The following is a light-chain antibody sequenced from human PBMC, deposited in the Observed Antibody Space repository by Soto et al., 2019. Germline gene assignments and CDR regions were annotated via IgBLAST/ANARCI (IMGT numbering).Light chain of an antibody. CDR1: QSISDY. V-gene: IGKV1-39*01. Sequence: DIQMTQSPSSLSATVGDSVTITCRASQSISDYLNWYQHKPGKTPKLLIYAASSLQSGVPSRFSGSGSGTDFTLTISSLQSEDFATYYCQQSYSTPRTFGEGTKVDIK. CDR3: QQSYSTPRT. J-gene: IGKJ4*01. CDR2: AAS.